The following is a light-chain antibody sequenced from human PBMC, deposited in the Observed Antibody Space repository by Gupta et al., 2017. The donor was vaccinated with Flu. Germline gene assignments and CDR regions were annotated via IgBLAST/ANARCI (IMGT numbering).Light chain of an antibody. V-gene: IGLV1-47*01. CDR1: SSNIGINS. J-gene: IGLJ3*02. Sequence: SVLTQPPSASGTPGQRVTISCSGSSSNIGINSVYWYQQLPGMAPKLLIYRGNQRPSGVPDRFSGSKSGTSASLAITGLRAEDEAVYYCAAWDDSLTGWVFGGGTKLTVL. CDR3: AAWDDSLTGWV. CDR2: RGN.